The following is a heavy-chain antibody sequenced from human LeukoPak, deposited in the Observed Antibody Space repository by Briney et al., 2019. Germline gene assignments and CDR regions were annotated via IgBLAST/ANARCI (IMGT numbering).Heavy chain of an antibody. CDR1: GFSFSSHA. Sequence: PGGSLRLSCATSGFSFSSHAMTWVRQAPGKGLEWLSAISISGDDTYYADSVKGRFTISRDNSKNTLYLQMNSLRAEDTAIYYCTRVGYIDEGIDYWGQGTLVTVSS. D-gene: IGHD5-24*01. CDR2: ISISGDDT. CDR3: TRVGYIDEGIDY. J-gene: IGHJ4*02. V-gene: IGHV3-23*01.